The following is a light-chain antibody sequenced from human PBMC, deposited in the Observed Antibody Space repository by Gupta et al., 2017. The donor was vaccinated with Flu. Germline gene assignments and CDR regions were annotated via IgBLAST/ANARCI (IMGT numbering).Light chain of an antibody. CDR3: ATWDDSRNDWM. V-gene: IGLV1-44*01. CDR2: SNK. J-gene: IGLJ3*02. Sequence: QYVLTQPPSASDTPGRRVTITCSGSNAEIGSNTVNWYQQNPGTAPKLLIHSNKQRPSGVPDRFSGSKSGTSATLAISGLQAEDEADYYCATWDDSRNDWMFGGGTKLTVL. CDR1: NAEIGSNT.